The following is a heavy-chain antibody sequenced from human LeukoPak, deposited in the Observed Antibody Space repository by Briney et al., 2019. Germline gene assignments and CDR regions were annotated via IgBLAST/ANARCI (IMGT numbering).Heavy chain of an antibody. D-gene: IGHD5-24*01. J-gene: IGHJ3*02. CDR2: INPNSGGT. Sequence: ASVKVSCKASGYTFTAYYMHWLREAPGQGLEWMGWINPNSGGTNYAQKFQGRVTMTRDTSISTADMELRSLRSDDTAVYYCARDLAFGEMVTNRGAFDIWGQGTMVTVSS. V-gene: IGHV1-2*02. CDR3: ARDLAFGEMVTNRGAFDI. CDR1: GYTFTAYY.